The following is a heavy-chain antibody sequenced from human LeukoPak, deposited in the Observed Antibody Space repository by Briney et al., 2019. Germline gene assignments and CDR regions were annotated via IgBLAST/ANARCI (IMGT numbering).Heavy chain of an antibody. CDR1: GYTFTSYG. CDR3: ARNLTEYFWELPFDY. Sequence: GASVKVSCKASGYTFTSYGISWVRQAPGQGLEWMGWISAYNGNTNYAQKLQGRVTMTTDTSTSTAYMELRSLRSDDTAVYYCARNLTEYFWELPFDYWGQGTLVTVSS. CDR2: ISAYNGNT. J-gene: IGHJ4*02. D-gene: IGHD1-26*01. V-gene: IGHV1-18*01.